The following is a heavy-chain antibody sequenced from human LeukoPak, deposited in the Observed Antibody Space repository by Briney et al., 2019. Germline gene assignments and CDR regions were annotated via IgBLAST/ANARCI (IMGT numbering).Heavy chain of an antibody. Sequence: GGSLRLSCAASGFTFSSYRMNWVRQAPGKGLEWVAVISYDGSNKYYADSVKGRFTISRDNSKNTLYVQMDSLRVEDTAVYYCARSPALLYYFDYWGQGTLVTVSS. D-gene: IGHD2-15*01. V-gene: IGHV3-30-3*01. J-gene: IGHJ4*02. CDR1: GFTFSSYR. CDR2: ISYDGSNK. CDR3: ARSPALLYYFDY.